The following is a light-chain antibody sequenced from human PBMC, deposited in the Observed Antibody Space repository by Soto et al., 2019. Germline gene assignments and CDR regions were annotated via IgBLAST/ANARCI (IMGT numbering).Light chain of an antibody. CDR1: QRISNY. CDR3: QQSYSTLDYT. J-gene: IGKJ2*01. V-gene: IGKV1-39*01. CDR2: AAS. Sequence: DISMTQSPSSLSASVGDRVTITCRASQRISNYLNWYQHKPGKAPRLLIYAASSLQSGVPSRFSGSGYGTDFTLTISSLQPEDFATYYCQQSYSTLDYTFGQGTKVEIK.